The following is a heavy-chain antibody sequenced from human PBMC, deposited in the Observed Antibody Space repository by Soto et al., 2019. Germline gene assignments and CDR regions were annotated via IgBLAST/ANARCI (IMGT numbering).Heavy chain of an antibody. CDR3: AREGGGCSSTSCYRGGDAFDI. CDR2: INPNSGGT. D-gene: IGHD2-2*01. J-gene: IGHJ3*02. CDR1: GYTFTGHY. Sequence: QVQLVQSGAEVKKPGASVKVSCKASGYTFTGHYMHWVRQAPGQGLEWKGWINPNSGGTNYAQKFQGRVTMTRDTSISTAYMEVSRLRSDDTAVYYCAREGGGCSSTSCYRGGDAFDIWGQGTMVTVSS. V-gene: IGHV1-2*02.